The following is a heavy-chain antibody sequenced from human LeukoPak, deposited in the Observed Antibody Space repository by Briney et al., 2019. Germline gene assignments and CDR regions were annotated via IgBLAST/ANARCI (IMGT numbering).Heavy chain of an antibody. CDR3: AKGEITIYYYYGMDV. Sequence: GRSLRLSCAASGFTFSSYGMHWVRQAPGKGLEWVAVISYGGSNKYYADSVKGRFTISRDNSKNTLYLQMNSLRAEDTAVYYCAKGEITIYYYYGMDVWGKGTTVTVSS. CDR1: GFTFSSYG. J-gene: IGHJ6*04. V-gene: IGHV3-30*18. D-gene: IGHD3-10*01. CDR2: ISYGGSNK.